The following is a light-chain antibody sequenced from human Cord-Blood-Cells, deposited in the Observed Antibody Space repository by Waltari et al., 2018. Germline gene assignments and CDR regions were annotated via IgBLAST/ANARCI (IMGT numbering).Light chain of an antibody. CDR1: SSDVGSYNL. Sequence: QSALTPPASVSGSPGQSITIPCTGTSSDVGSYNLVSWYQQRPGKAPKLMIYEGSKRPSGVSNRFSGSKSGNTASLTISGLQAEDEADYYCCSYAGSVVFGGGTKLTVL. J-gene: IGLJ2*01. V-gene: IGLV2-23*01. CDR3: CSYAGSVV. CDR2: EGS.